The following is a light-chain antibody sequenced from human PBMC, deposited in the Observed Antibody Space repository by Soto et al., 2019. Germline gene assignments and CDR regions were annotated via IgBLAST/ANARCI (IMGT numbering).Light chain of an antibody. CDR3: QQYGSSPWT. J-gene: IGKJ1*01. Sequence: EIVLTQSPGTLSLSPGERATLSCRASQSVSSSYLAWYQQKPGQAPRLLIYGASSRATGIPDRFSGSGSGTDFTLTISSLEPEDFAVYYCQQYGSSPWTFGRGTKVDIK. CDR1: QSVSSSY. V-gene: IGKV3-20*01. CDR2: GAS.